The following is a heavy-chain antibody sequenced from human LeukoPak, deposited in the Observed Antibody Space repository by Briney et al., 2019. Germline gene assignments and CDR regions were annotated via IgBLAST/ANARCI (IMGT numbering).Heavy chain of an antibody. Sequence: PSETLSLTCTVSGGSISSYYWSWIRQPPGKGLEWIGETNHSGSTNYNPSLKSRVTISVDTSKNQFSLKLSSVTAADTAVYYCARGVSSYYYDSSGYYSSKPFDYWGQGTLVTVSS. CDR1: GGSISSYY. D-gene: IGHD3-22*01. J-gene: IGHJ4*02. CDR2: TNHSGST. CDR3: ARGVSSYYYDSSGYYSSKPFDY. V-gene: IGHV4-34*01.